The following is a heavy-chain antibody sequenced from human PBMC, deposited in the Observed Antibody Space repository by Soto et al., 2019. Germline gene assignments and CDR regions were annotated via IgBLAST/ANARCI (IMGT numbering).Heavy chain of an antibody. Sequence: GESLKISGKGSGFSFTNYWIGWVRQMPGKGLEWMGIIYPGDSDTRYSPSFQGQVTISADKSISTAYLQWSSLKAWDTAMYYWATHLVDESRGYGFFDYWAQGTLVTVSS. CDR2: IYPGDSDT. D-gene: IGHD3-22*01. V-gene: IGHV5-51*01. J-gene: IGHJ4*02. CDR3: ATHLVDESRGYGFFDY. CDR1: GFSFTNYW.